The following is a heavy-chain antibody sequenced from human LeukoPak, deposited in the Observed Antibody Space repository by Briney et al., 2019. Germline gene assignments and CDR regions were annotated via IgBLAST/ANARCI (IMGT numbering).Heavy chain of an antibody. CDR1: GGSISNHY. D-gene: IGHD2-2*01. Sequence: SETLSLTCTVSGGSISNHYWSWIRQPPGKGLEWIGYIYYSGSTNYNPSLKSRVTISVDTSKNQFSLKLSSVTAADTAVYYCARDVSDAVPAAEDDAFDIWGQGTMVTVSS. V-gene: IGHV4-59*11. J-gene: IGHJ3*02. CDR3: ARDVSDAVPAAEDDAFDI. CDR2: IYYSGST.